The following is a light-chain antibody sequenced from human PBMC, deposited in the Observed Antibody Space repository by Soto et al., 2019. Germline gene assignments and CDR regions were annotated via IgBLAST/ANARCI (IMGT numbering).Light chain of an antibody. J-gene: IGKJ1*01. CDR1: QSVSRNY. V-gene: IGKV3-20*01. Sequence: EIVLTQSPGTLSLSPGDRATLSCRASQSVSRNYLAWYQQKPGQAPRLLIYAASSRISGIPDRFSGSGSGTVFTLTISRLEPEDFAVYHCQQYGSAPRTFGQGTKVEIK. CDR3: QQYGSAPRT. CDR2: AAS.